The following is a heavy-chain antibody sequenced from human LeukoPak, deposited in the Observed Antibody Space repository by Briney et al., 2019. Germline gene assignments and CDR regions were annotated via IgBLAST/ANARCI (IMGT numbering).Heavy chain of an antibody. Sequence: SVKVSCKASGGTFSSYAISWVRQAPGQGLEWMGRIIPILGIANYAQKFQGRVTITADKSTSTAYMELSSLRSEDTAVYYCARKTGGRYSTFDYWGQGTLVTVSS. D-gene: IGHD4-11*01. CDR2: IIPILGIA. V-gene: IGHV1-69*04. CDR3: ARKTGGRYSTFDY. J-gene: IGHJ4*02. CDR1: GGTFSSYA.